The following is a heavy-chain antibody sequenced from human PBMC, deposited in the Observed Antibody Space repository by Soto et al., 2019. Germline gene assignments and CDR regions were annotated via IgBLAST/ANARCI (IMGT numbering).Heavy chain of an antibody. CDR2: IYYSGST. V-gene: IGHV4-59*01. D-gene: IGHD7-27*01. CDR1: GGSISSYY. J-gene: IGHJ3*01. CDR3: ARVWGYAFDF. Sequence: QVQLQESGKGLVKPSETLSLTCTASGGSISSYYWSWIRQPPGKGLEWIGYIYYSGSTNYNPSLKSRVTISVDASKTQFSLRLSSVTAADTAVYYCARVWGYAFDFWGQGTMVTVSS.